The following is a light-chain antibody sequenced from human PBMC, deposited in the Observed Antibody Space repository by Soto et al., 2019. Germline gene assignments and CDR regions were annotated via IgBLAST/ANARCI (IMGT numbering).Light chain of an antibody. Sequence: QLVLTQSPSASASLGASLKFTCTLSSGHSSYAIAWHQQQPEKGPRYLMKLNSDGSHNKGDGIPDRFSGSSSGAERYLTISSLQSEDEADYYCQTWDTGCSVVFGGGTKLTVL. V-gene: IGLV4-69*01. CDR3: QTWDTGCSVV. CDR2: LNSDGSH. J-gene: IGLJ2*01. CDR1: SGHSSYA.